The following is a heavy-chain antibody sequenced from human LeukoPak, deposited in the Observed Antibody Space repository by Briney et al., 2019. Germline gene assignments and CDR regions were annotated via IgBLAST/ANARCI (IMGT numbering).Heavy chain of an antibody. V-gene: IGHV4-34*01. D-gene: IGHD1-7*01. CDR2: INHSGST. CDR1: GGSFSGYY. J-gene: IGHJ6*02. Sequence: SETLSLTCAVYGGSFSGYYWGWIRQPPGKGLEWIGEINHSGSTNYNPSLKSRVTISVDTSKNQFSLKLSSVTAADTAVYYCARGRPPRITGTTMYYYYYYGMDVWGQGTTVTVSS. CDR3: ARGRPPRITGTTMYYYYYYGMDV.